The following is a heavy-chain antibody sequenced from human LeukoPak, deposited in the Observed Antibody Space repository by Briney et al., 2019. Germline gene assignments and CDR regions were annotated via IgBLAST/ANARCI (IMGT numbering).Heavy chain of an antibody. V-gene: IGHV6-1*01. CDR2: TYYRSKWYN. D-gene: IGHD7-27*01. Sequence: SQTLSLTCAISGDSVSSKSVAWNWIRQSPSRGLEWLGRTYYRSKWYNDYAVSVKSRITINPDTSKNQFSLQLNSVTPEDTAVYFRARATTGDGLDYWGQGTPVPVSS. CDR3: ARATTGDGLDY. J-gene: IGHJ4*02. CDR1: GDSVSSKSVA.